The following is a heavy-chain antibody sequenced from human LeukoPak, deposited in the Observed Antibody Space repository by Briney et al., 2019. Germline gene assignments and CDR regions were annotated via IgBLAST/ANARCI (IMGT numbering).Heavy chain of an antibody. CDR1: GFSFRIHP. CDR2: ISGGGSST. J-gene: IGHJ4*02. Sequence: GGSLRLSCAASGFSFRIHPMSWVRQAPGKGLQWVSAISGGGSSTYYADSVKGRFTISRDNSKNTLYLQMNSLRAEDTAVYYCAKDGFDYYDSSGYYYFDYWGQGTLVTVSS. D-gene: IGHD3-22*01. V-gene: IGHV3-23*01. CDR3: AKDGFDYYDSSGYYYFDY.